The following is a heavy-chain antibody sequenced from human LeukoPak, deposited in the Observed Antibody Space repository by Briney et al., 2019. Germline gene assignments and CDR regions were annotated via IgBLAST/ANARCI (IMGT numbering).Heavy chain of an antibody. Sequence: GSSVKVSCKASGGTFSSYAISWVRQAPGQGLEWMGGIIPIFGTANYAQKFQGRVTITTDESTSTAYMELSSLRSEDTAVYYCASSRMNYDFWTGGYYYMDVWGKGTRSPSP. CDR1: GGTFSSYA. V-gene: IGHV1-69*05. CDR2: IIPIFGTA. D-gene: IGHD3-3*01. J-gene: IGHJ6*03. CDR3: ASSRMNYDFWTGGYYYMDV.